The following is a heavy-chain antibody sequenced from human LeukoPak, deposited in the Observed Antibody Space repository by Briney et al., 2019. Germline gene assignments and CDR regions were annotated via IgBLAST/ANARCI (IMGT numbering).Heavy chain of an antibody. CDR1: GFAFSRYG. V-gene: IGHV3-33*01. J-gene: IGHJ5*02. CDR3: AREHTIAATGTHWFAP. Sequence: GGSLRLSCAASGFAFSRYGMHWLRQAPGTGLEWVAVMWYDGSNEAYAHSVRGRFTISRDNSENRLYLQMNSLRVEDTAVYYCAREHTIAATGTHWFAPWGQGTLVTVSS. D-gene: IGHD6-13*01. CDR2: MWYDGSNE.